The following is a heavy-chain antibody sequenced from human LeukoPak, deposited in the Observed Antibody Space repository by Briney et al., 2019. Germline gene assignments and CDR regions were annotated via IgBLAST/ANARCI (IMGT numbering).Heavy chain of an antibody. CDR2: IYSGGST. V-gene: IGHV3-53*01. CDR3: ARARYNWNSVWFDP. D-gene: IGHD1-7*01. J-gene: IGHJ5*02. Sequence: GGSLRLSCAASGFTVRSNYMSWVRQAPGKGLEWVSVIYSGGSTYYADSVKGRFTISRDNSENTLYLQMNSLRAEDTAVYYCARARYNWNSVWFDPCGQGTLVTVSS. CDR1: GFTVRSNY.